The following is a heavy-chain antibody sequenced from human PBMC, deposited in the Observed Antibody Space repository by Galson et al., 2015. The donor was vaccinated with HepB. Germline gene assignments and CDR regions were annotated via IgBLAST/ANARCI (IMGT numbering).Heavy chain of an antibody. D-gene: IGHD3-3*01. CDR2: ISSSGSTI. J-gene: IGHJ6*02. Sequence: SLRLSCAASGFTFSDYYMSWIRQAPGKGLEWVSYISSSGSTIYYADSVKGRFTISRDNARNSLYLQMNSLRAEDTAVYYCARTRTFRHYDFRSGYPIGYYYYGMDVWGQGTTVTVSS. CDR1: GFTFSDYY. CDR3: ARTRTFRHYDFRSGYPIGYYYYGMDV. V-gene: IGHV3-11*01.